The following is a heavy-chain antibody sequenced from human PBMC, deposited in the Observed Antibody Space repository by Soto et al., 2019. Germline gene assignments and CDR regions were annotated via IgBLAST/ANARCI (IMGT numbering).Heavy chain of an antibody. CDR3: ARWVGGSMSDNSGKYDS. CDR1: GFTFSRNG. V-gene: IGHV3-30*03. Sequence: QVQLVESGGGVVQPGTSLRLTYAGSGFTFSRNGMHWVRQAPGKGLEWVALVSYDGSKKYYVDSVKGRFTISRDNSENTLYLQMNSLRAEDTAVYYCARWVGGSMSDNSGKYDSWGQGTLVTVSS. J-gene: IGHJ5*01. CDR2: VSYDGSKK. D-gene: IGHD3-22*01.